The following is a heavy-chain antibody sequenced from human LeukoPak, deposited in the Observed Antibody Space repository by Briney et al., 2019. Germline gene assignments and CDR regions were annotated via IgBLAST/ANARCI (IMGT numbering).Heavy chain of an antibody. CDR2: ISPDGSTT. V-gene: IGHV3-74*03. J-gene: IGHJ4*02. CDR1: GFTLSRYW. Sequence: PGGSLRLSCAASGFTLSRYWMHWVRQAPGKGLMWVSRISPDGSTTLYADSVKGRFTISRDNAKNTLYLQMNSLGAEDTAVYYCARDRGGSGPTTTDLWGQGTLVTVSS. D-gene: IGHD6-19*01. CDR3: ARDRGGSGPTTTDL.